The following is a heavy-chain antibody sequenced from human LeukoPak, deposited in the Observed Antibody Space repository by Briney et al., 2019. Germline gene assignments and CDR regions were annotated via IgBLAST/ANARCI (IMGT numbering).Heavy chain of an antibody. J-gene: IGHJ3*02. CDR2: ISSDGIDT. CDR3: ARAFSGVGDAYDI. D-gene: IGHD1-26*01. V-gene: IGHV3-74*01. CDR1: GFTFSSYW. Sequence: GGSLRLSCAASGFTFSSYWMHWVRQAPGKGLVWVSRISSDGIDTNYADSVKGRFTISRDNAKNTLFLQMNSLGAEDTAVYYCARAFSGVGDAYDIWGQGTMVTVSS.